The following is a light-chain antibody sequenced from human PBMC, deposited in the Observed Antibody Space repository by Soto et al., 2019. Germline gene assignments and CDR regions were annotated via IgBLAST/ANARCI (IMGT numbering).Light chain of an antibody. CDR3: GSYTSSNTLV. J-gene: IGLJ1*01. Sequence: QSVLTQPASVSGSHGQSITISCTGTSSDVGGYNYVSWYQQHPGKAPKLLIYEVTYRPSGVSNRFSGSKSGNTASLTISGLQAEDEADYFCGSYTSSNTLVFGTGTKLTVL. V-gene: IGLV2-14*03. CDR2: EVT. CDR1: SSDVGGYNY.